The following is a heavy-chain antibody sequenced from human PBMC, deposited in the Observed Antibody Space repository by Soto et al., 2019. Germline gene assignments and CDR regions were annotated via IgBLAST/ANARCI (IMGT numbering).Heavy chain of an antibody. D-gene: IGHD2-8*01. J-gene: IGHJ6*02. CDR2: IIPISGTT. CDR1: GDVFRSYG. V-gene: IGHV1-69*13. Sequence: SVKVSCKASGDVFRSYGINWVRQAPGQGLEWMGGIIPISGTTNYAQKFQGRVAITADESTDTVYMELSRLGSEDTAVYFCARVRCFNGLCHTADYGMDVWGQGTTVTVSS. CDR3: ARVRCFNGLCHTADYGMDV.